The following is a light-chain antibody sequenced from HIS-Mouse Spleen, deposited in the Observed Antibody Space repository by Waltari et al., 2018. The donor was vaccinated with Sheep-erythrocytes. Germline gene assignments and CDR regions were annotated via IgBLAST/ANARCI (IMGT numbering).Light chain of an antibody. CDR1: KLGDKY. CDR3: QAWDSSIVV. CDR2: QDT. V-gene: IGLV3-1*01. Sequence: SSELTQPPSVSVSPGQTASITCSGDKLGDKYACWYQQKPGQSPVLVIYQDTKRPSGTPELFSGSNSGNTATLTISGTQAMDEADYYCQAWDSSIVVFGGGTKLTVL. J-gene: IGLJ2*01.